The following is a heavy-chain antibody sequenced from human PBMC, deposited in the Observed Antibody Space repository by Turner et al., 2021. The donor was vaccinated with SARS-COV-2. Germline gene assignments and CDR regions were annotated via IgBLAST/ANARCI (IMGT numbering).Heavy chain of an antibody. CDR1: GVANTSTNFF. CDR3: ARLYHHDTSGVDF. Sequence: PLQESGPGLLKPSETLSLSCTVSGVANTSTNFFWGWIRQSPGKGLEWMGTFSYSGSTFYNPSFKGRVTMSADPSKRQFFLRLTSVTAADTAVYYCARLYHHDTSGVDFWGQGTQVTVSS. D-gene: IGHD3-22*01. CDR2: FSYSGST. J-gene: IGHJ4*02. V-gene: IGHV4-39*01.